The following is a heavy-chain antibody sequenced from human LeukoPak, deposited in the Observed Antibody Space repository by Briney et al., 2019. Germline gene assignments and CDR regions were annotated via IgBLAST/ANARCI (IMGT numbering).Heavy chain of an antibody. CDR3: ARGRGVDYGDYTGEAFDI. CDR2: ISYDGSNK. V-gene: IGHV3-30-3*01. Sequence: GGSLRLSCAASGFTFSSYAMHWVRQAPGKGLEWVAVISYDGSNKYYADSVKGRFTISRDNSKNTLYLQMNSLRAEDTAVYYCARGRGVDYGDYTGEAFDIWGQGTMVTVSS. J-gene: IGHJ3*02. CDR1: GFTFSSYA. D-gene: IGHD4-17*01.